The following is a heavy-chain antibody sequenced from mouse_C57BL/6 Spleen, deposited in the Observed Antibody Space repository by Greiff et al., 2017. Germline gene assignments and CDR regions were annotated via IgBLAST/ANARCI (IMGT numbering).Heavy chain of an antibody. J-gene: IGHJ2*01. CDR3: ARTYGSDFDY. D-gene: IGHD1-1*01. CDR2: IYPGSGST. Sequence: QVQLKQPGAELVKPGASVKMSCKASGYTFTSYWITWVKQRPGQGLEWIGDIYPGSGSTNYNEKFKSQATLTVDTSSSTAYMQLSSLTSEDSAVYYCARTYGSDFDYWGQGTTLTVSS. CDR1: GYTFTSYW. V-gene: IGHV1-55*01.